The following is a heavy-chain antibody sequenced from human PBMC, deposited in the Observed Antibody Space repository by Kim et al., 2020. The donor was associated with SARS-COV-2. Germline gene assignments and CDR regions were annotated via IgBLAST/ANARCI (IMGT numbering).Heavy chain of an antibody. Sequence: ASVKVSCKASGYTFTSYAMHWVRQAPGQRLEWMGWINAGNGNTKYSQKFQGRVTITRDTSASTAYMELSSLRSEDTAVYYCARDSSSIVVVPAAARSGFDYWGQGTLVTVSS. V-gene: IGHV1-3*01. D-gene: IGHD2-2*01. CDR1: GYTFTSYA. CDR3: ARDSSSIVVVPAAARSGFDY. CDR2: INAGNGNT. J-gene: IGHJ4*02.